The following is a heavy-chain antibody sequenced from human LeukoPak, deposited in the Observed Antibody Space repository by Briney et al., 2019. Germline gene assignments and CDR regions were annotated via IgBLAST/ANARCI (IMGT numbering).Heavy chain of an antibody. CDR1: GLTLSAYA. Sequence: GGSLRLSCAASGLTLSAYALVWVRQAPGKGLEWVSAITGSGAGTYYADSVKGRFTISRDNSNNMLYLQMNSLRAEDTALYYCAKDPSGDYVGAFDMWGPGTMVVVSS. CDR3: AKDPSGDYVGAFDM. V-gene: IGHV3-23*01. D-gene: IGHD4-17*01. J-gene: IGHJ3*02. CDR2: ITGSGAGT.